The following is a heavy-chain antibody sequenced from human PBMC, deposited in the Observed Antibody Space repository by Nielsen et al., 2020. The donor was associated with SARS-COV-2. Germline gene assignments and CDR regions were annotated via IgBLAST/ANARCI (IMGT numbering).Heavy chain of an antibody. CDR1: GGSISSGSYY. Sequence: SETLSLTCAVSGGSISSGSYYWSWIRQPAGKGLEWIGRIYTSGSTNYNPSLKSRVTISVDTSKNQFSLKLSSVTAADTAVYYCARGSVKQLVAWWDYYYYGMDVWGQGTTVTVSS. V-gene: IGHV4-61*02. D-gene: IGHD6-6*01. J-gene: IGHJ6*02. CDR2: IYTSGST. CDR3: ARGSVKQLVAWWDYYYYGMDV.